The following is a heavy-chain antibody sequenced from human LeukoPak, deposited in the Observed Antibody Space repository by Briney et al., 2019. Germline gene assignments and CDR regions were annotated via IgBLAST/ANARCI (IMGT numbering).Heavy chain of an antibody. J-gene: IGHJ3*02. D-gene: IGHD3-22*01. V-gene: IGHV1-46*01. CDR1: GYTFTGYY. Sequence: ASVKVSCKASGYTFTGYYMHWVRQAPGQGLEWMGIINPSGGSTSYAQKFQGRVTMTRDMSTSTVYMELSSLRSEDTAVYYCASTPASSGHAFDIWGQGTMVTVSS. CDR2: INPSGGST. CDR3: ASTPASSGHAFDI.